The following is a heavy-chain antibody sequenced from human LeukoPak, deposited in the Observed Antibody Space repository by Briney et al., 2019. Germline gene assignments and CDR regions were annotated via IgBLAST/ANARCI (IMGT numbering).Heavy chain of an antibody. CDR3: ARSQGYCSGGSCLQGDWFDP. Sequence: GESLKISCKGSGYSFTNYWIGWVRQMPGKGLEWMGIIYPGDSDTRHSPSFQGRVTISADKSISTAYLQWGSLKASDTAMYYCARSQGYCSGGSCLQGDWFDPWGQGTLVTVSS. V-gene: IGHV5-51*01. CDR2: IYPGDSDT. J-gene: IGHJ5*02. CDR1: GYSFTNYW. D-gene: IGHD2-15*01.